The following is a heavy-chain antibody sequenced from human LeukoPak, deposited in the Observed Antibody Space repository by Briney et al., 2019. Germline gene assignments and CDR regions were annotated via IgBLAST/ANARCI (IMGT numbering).Heavy chain of an antibody. CDR3: AIGNILVGATFRAFDI. CDR2: ISAYNGNT. V-gene: IGHV1-18*01. CDR1: GYTFTSYD. Sequence: ASVKVSCKASGYTFTSYDINWVRQATGRGLEWMGWISAYNGNTNYAQKLQGRVTMTTGTSTSTAYMDLSSLRSEDTAVYYCAIGNILVGATFRAFDIWGQGTMVAVSS. J-gene: IGHJ3*02. D-gene: IGHD1-26*01.